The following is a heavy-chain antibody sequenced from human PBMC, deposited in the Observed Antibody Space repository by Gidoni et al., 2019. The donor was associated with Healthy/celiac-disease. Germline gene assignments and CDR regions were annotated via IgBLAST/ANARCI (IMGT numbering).Heavy chain of an antibody. J-gene: IGHJ6*03. CDR3: ATRSNSSSWYPYYYYYYYMDV. V-gene: IGHV4-59*01. D-gene: IGHD6-13*01. CDR1: GGSISSYY. Sequence: QVQLQESGPGLVKPSETLSLTCTVSGGSISSYYWSWIRQPPGKGLEWIGYIYYSGSTNYNPSLKSRVTISVDTSKNQFSLKLSSVTAADTAGYYCATRSNSSSWYPYYYYYYYMDVWGKGTTVTVSS. CDR2: IYYSGST.